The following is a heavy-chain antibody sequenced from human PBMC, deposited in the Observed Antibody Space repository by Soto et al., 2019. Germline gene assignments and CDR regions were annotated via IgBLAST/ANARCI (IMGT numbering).Heavy chain of an antibody. CDR2: IYYVSNT. CDR1: GDSISSSAHY. CDR3: VRDGTNTFRDRFDP. J-gene: IGHJ5*02. V-gene: IGHV4-31*11. D-gene: IGHD1-1*01. Sequence: PSETLSLTCAVSGDSISSSAHYWSWIRQHPGKGLEWIGYIYYVSNTYYNPSLKSRVTMSADTSKNQFSLTLRSVTAADTAVYYCVRDGTNTFRDRFDPWGQGLTVTVSS.